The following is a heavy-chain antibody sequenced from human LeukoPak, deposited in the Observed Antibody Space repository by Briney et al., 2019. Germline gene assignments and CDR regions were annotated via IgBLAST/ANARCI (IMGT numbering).Heavy chain of an antibody. CDR2: VTASGAGT. J-gene: IGHJ4*02. Sequence: GGSLRLSCAASGFTFYSYAMTWVRQAPGKGLEWVSTVTASGAGTYFADSVKGRFTISRENSKNTLYLQMNSLRAEDTAVYYCANNGGVAVAGSFDNWGQGTLVTVSS. CDR1: GFTFYSYA. V-gene: IGHV3-23*01. D-gene: IGHD6-19*01. CDR3: ANNGGVAVAGSFDN.